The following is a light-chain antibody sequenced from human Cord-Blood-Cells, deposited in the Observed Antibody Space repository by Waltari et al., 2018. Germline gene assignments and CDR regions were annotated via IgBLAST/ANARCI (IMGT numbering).Light chain of an antibody. CDR1: RSDVGGYNH. Sequence: QSALTQPASVSGSPGQSITISCTGTRSDVGGYNHVPWYQQHPGKAPNLMIYDVSKRPSGFSNRFSGSKSGNTASLTISGLQAEDEADYYCSSYTSSSTVFGGGTKLTVL. V-gene: IGLV2-14*01. J-gene: IGLJ2*01. CDR3: SSYTSSSTV. CDR2: DVS.